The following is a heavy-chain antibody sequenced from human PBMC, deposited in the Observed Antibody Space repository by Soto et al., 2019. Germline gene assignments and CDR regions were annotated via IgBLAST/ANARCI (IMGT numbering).Heavy chain of an antibody. J-gene: IGHJ4*02. CDR1: GDSLSSSNW. V-gene: IGHV4-4*02. Sequence: SETLSLTCAVSGDSLSSSNWWSWVRQPPGEGLEWIGEINHSGSTNYNPSLKSRVTISVDTSKNQFSLKLSSVTAADTAVYYCAREGDYGDYPTYYFDYWGQGTLVTVSS. D-gene: IGHD4-17*01. CDR3: AREGDYGDYPTYYFDY. CDR2: INHSGST.